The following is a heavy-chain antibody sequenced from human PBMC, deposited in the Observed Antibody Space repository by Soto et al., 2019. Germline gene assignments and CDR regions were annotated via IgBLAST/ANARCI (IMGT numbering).Heavy chain of an antibody. D-gene: IGHD2-2*01. CDR1: GGTFGSFA. J-gene: IGHJ4*02. CDR3: ARALGCRSTSCTLDY. Sequence: QVQLVQSGAEVKKPGSSVKVSCKASGGTFGSFAFSWVRQAPGQGLEWMGGIIPVSGAAHYEQKFQGRVTITADESTSTAYMELSSLRSQDTAVYYCARALGCRSTSCTLDYWGQGTRVIVSS. CDR2: IIPVSGAA. V-gene: IGHV1-69*01.